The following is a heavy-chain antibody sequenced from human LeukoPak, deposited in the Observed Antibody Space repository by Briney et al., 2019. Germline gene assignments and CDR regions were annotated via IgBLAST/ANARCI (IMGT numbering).Heavy chain of an antibody. CDR1: GFTFSNYW. D-gene: IGHD2-15*01. CDR3: VRDRGYCSGGTCYALWDY. V-gene: IGHV3-7*01. J-gene: IGHJ4*02. Sequence: PGGSLRLSCAASGFTFSNYWMTWARQAPGKGLEWVAHIKEDGGEKHYVDPVKGRFTISRDNAKNSLYLQMNSLRAEDTAMYYCVRDRGYCSGGTCYALWDYWGQGNLVTVSS. CDR2: IKEDGGEK.